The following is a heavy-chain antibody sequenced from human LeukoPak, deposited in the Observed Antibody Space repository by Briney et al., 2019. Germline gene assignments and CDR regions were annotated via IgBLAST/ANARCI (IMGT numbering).Heavy chain of an antibody. CDR3: TKSDGYGLIRI. Sequence: GSLRLSCAASGFTFSSYSMNWVRQAPGKGLEWIGNIYYTGNTYYNSSLMSRVTISLDTSKNQFSLKVISMTAADTAAYYCTKSDGYGLIRICGRGTMVTVSS. J-gene: IGHJ3*02. D-gene: IGHD3-10*01. CDR1: GFTFSSYS. CDR2: IYYTGNT. V-gene: IGHV4-59*12.